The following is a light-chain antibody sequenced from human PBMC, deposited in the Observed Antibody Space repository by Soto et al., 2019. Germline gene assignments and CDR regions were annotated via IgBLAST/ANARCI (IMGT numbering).Light chain of an antibody. CDR1: SSDVGAWNY. J-gene: IGLJ1*01. V-gene: IGLV2-14*01. CDR2: EVS. Sequence: QSVLTQPACVSGSPGQSITISCTGTSSDVGAWNYVSWYQQHPGKAPKLMIYEVSSRPSGISNRFSGSKSGNTASLTISGLQAEDEAAYYCSSYTSTNTLYVFGTGTKVTVL. CDR3: SSYTSTNTLYV.